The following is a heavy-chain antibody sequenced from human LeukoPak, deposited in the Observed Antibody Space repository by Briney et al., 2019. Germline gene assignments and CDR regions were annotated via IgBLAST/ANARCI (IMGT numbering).Heavy chain of an antibody. CDR3: AKGHYSGWSSFDY. V-gene: IGHV3-30*02. Sequence: GGSLRLSCAASGFTFSSYGMHWVRQAPGKGLEWVAFIGYDGSNKYYADSVKGRFTISRDNSKNTLYLQMNSLRAEDTAVYYCAKGHYSGWSSFDYWGQGTLVTVSS. J-gene: IGHJ4*02. CDR1: GFTFSSYG. D-gene: IGHD6-19*01. CDR2: IGYDGSNK.